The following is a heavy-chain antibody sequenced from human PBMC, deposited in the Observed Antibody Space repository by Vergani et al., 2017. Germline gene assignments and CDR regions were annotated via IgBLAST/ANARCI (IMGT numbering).Heavy chain of an antibody. CDR3: AKAGYGVSPPDY. CDR2: IQYDGSNK. Sequence: QVQLVESGGGVVQPGGSLRLSCAASGFTFSSYGMHWVRQAPGKGLEWVAFIQYDGSNKYYADSVKGRFTISRDISKNTLYLQMNSLRAEDTAVYYCAKAGYGVSPPDYWGQGTLVTVSS. CDR1: GFTFSSYG. J-gene: IGHJ4*02. V-gene: IGHV3-30*02. D-gene: IGHD4-17*01.